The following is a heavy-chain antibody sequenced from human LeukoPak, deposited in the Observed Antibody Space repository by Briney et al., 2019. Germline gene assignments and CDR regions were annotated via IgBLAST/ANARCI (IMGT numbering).Heavy chain of an antibody. CDR2: IYPADSDT. D-gene: IGHD4-17*01. V-gene: IGHV5-51*01. CDR1: GYIFTNYW. CDR3: ARLLGGDSRDY. Sequence: GESLKISCKGSGYIFTNYWIGWVRQMPGKGLEWMGIIYPADSDTRYSPYFQGQVTISADKSISTAYLQWGSLKASDTAMYYCARLLGGDSRDYWGQGTLVTVSS. J-gene: IGHJ4*02.